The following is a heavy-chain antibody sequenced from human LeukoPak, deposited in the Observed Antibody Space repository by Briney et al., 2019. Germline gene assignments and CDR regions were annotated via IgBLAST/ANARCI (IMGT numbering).Heavy chain of an antibody. J-gene: IGHJ4*02. CDR3: ARGRRRGYSGYDYPNPFDY. Sequence: SETLSLTCAVYGGSFSGYYWSWIRQPPGKGLEWIGEINHSGSTNYNPSFKSRVTISVDTSKNQFSLKLSSVTAADTAVYYCARGRRRGYSGYDYPNPFDYWGQGTLVTVSS. CDR1: GGSFSGYY. D-gene: IGHD5-12*01. CDR2: INHSGST. V-gene: IGHV4-34*01.